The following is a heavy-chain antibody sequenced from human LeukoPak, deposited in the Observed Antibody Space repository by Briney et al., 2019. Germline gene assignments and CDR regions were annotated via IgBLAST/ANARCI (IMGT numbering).Heavy chain of an antibody. J-gene: IGHJ4*02. Sequence: ASVKVSCKASGYTFTGYYMHWVRQAPGQGLEWMGRINPNSGGTNYAQKFQGRVTMTRDTSISTAYMELSRLRSDDTAVYYCARGVQRRADYYDSSGLDYWGQGTLSPSPQ. D-gene: IGHD3-22*01. CDR2: INPNSGGT. CDR3: ARGVQRRADYYDSSGLDY. CDR1: GYTFTGYY. V-gene: IGHV1-2*06.